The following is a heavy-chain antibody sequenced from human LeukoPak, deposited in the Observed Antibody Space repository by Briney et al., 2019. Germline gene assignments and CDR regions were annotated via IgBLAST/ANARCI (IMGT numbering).Heavy chain of an antibody. CDR2: INHSGST. CDR3: ASREVPYFDY. Sequence: PSETLSLTCAVYGGSFSGYYWSWIRQPPGNGLEWIGEINHSGSTNYNPSLKSRVTISVDTSKNQFSLKLSSVTAADTAVYYCASREVPYFDYWGQGTLVTVSS. CDR1: GGSFSGYY. J-gene: IGHJ4*02. V-gene: IGHV4-34*01. D-gene: IGHD4/OR15-4a*01.